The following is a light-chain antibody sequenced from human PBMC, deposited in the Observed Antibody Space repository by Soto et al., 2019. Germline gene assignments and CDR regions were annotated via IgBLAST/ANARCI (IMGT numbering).Light chain of an antibody. J-gene: IGKJ1*01. V-gene: IGKV1-5*03. CDR2: KAS. CDR3: QQYNTFWT. Sequence: EIRMTQSPSTLSGCVGDRVTIXCRASQTVSSWLAWYQQKKGQAPKLLIYKASTLQSGVTSRFSGSGCGTEFNITISNLQPDDFATYDCQQYNTFWTFGQGTKVDIK. CDR1: QTVSSW.